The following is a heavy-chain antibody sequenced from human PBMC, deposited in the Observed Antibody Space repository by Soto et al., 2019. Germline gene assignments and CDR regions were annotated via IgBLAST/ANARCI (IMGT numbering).Heavy chain of an antibody. J-gene: IGHJ4*02. CDR3: AKVPLVNGNYFDY. CDR1: GFTFSSFA. D-gene: IGHD2-2*01. V-gene: IGHV3-23*01. Sequence: GGSLRLSCAASGFTFSSFAMTWARQTPGKGLEWVSGISGTGTSTYYADSVKGRFTISRDNSKNTLYLQMNSLRAEDTAVFYCAKVPLVNGNYFDYWGQGTLVTVS. CDR2: ISGTGTST.